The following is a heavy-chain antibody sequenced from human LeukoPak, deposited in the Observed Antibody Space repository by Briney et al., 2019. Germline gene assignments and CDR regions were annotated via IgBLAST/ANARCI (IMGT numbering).Heavy chain of an antibody. CDR2: IIPIFGTA. CDR1: GGTFSSYA. D-gene: IGHD5-18*01. CDR3: ARRQTGYTFPNWFDP. V-gene: IGHV1-69*01. J-gene: IGHJ5*02. Sequence: GSSVKVSCKASGGTFSSYAISWVRQAPGQGLEWIGGIIPIFGTANYAQKFQGRVTITADESTSTAYMELSSLRSEDTAVYYCARRQTGYTFPNWFDPWGQGTLVTVSS.